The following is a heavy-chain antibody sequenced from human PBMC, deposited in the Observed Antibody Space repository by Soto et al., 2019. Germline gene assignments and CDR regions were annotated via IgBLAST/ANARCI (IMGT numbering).Heavy chain of an antibody. Sequence: QVQLVESGGGVVQPGKSLRLSCAASGFTLSDFAMHWVRQAPGKGLEWVAVISYDGSKKYFADSVKCRFTISRDNSNNPLYLQMKSLRPDDTASYHCASPAGDCDPYFGYWGPGTLVTVSS. D-gene: IGHD2-21*02. J-gene: IGHJ4*02. CDR2: ISYDGSKK. V-gene: IGHV3-30-3*01. CDR3: ASPAGDCDPYFGY. CDR1: GFTLSDFA.